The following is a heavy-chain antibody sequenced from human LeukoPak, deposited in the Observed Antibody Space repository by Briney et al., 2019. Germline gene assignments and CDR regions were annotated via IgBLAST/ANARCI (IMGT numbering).Heavy chain of an antibody. J-gene: IGHJ6*02. Sequence: SETLSLTCTVSGASIGSYYWSWIRQPPGKGLEWIGYISQNGYTKYTPSLKSRVTISRGTSENQFSLILSSVTAADTAVYYCTRHDVVAVIGHGMAVWGQGTTVTVSS. V-gene: IGHV4-59*08. CDR3: TRHDVVAVIGHGMAV. D-gene: IGHD2-15*01. CDR1: GASIGSYY. CDR2: ISQNGYT.